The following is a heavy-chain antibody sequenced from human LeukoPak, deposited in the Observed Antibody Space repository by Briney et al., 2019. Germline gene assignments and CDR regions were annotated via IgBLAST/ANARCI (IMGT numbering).Heavy chain of an antibody. V-gene: IGHV5-51*01. CDR1: GYSFTTYW. J-gene: IGHJ4*02. CDR2: IYPGDSDT. Sequence: GESLKISCRGSGYSFTTYWIGWVRQMPGKGLEWMGIIYPGDSDTRYSPSFQGQVTISVDKSISTAYLQCSSLQASDTAMYYCARRQGCSSTSCPPDYWGQGTLITVSS. D-gene: IGHD2-2*01. CDR3: ARRQGCSSTSCPPDY.